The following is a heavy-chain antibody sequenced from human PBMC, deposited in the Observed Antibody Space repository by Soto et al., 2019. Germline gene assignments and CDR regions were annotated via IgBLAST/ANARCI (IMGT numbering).Heavy chain of an antibody. J-gene: IGHJ4*02. V-gene: IGHV3-23*01. Sequence: PGGSLRLSCAASGFTFSSYAMSWVRQAPGKGLEWVSVFSGSGGSTYYADSVKGRFTISRDNSKNTLFLQMNSLRAEDTAVYYCAKEDVGGYYYSGLWGQGTLVTVSS. CDR3: AKEDVGGYYYSGL. CDR2: FSGSGGST. CDR1: GFTFSSYA. D-gene: IGHD1-26*01.